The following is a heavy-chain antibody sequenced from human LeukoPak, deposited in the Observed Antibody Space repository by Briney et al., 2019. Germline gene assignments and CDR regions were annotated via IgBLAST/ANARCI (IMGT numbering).Heavy chain of an antibody. CDR1: GGSISSGDYY. J-gene: IGHJ4*02. Sequence: SETLSLTCTVSGGSISSGDYYWSWIRQPPGKGLEWIGYIYYSGSTYYNPSLKSRVTISVDTSKNQFSLKLSSVTAADTAVYYCARGVRFLERLSHFDYWGQGTLVTVSS. CDR3: ARGVRFLERLSHFDY. CDR2: IYYSGST. D-gene: IGHD3-3*01. V-gene: IGHV4-30-4*08.